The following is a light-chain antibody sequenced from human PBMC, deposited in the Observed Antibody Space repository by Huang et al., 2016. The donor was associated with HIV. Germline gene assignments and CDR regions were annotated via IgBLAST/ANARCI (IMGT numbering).Light chain of an antibody. CDR2: GAS. CDR3: QQYERPPDT. J-gene: IGKJ3*01. Sequence: EIVLTQSPGTLSLSPGERAPLSCRASQSVGIYLAWYQQKPGQAPRLLIYGASTRVTGIPDRFSGGGSGTDFTLSISRLEPEDFAVYYCQQYERPPDTFGPGTKVNIK. V-gene: IGKV3-20*01. CDR1: QSVGIY.